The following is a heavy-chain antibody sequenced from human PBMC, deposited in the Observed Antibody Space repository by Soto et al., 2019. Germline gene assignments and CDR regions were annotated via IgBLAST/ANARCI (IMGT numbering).Heavy chain of an antibody. J-gene: IGHJ4*02. Sequence: GGSLRLSCAASAVTFTGFGMHWVRQAPGKGLEWVAVIRFDGSNTYYADSVKGRFTISRDNPKNMLYLQMNSRRAEDTAIYYCARDGVGTTTYFGYFGYWGQGTLVTASS. CDR2: IRFDGSNT. CDR1: AVTFTGFG. D-gene: IGHD1-26*01. V-gene: IGHV3-33*01. CDR3: ARDGVGTTTYFGYFGY.